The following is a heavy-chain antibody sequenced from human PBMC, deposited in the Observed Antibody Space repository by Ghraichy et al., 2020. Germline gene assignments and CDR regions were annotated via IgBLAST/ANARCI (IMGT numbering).Heavy chain of an antibody. Sequence: GGSLRLSCAASGFTFSDYWFNWVRQRPGKGLMWVSLINGDGSITVYADSVKGRFTVSRDNGKNTVYLQMNSLSAEDTAVYYCARDRNGSPDYWGQGTRVTVSS. CDR2: INGDGSIT. D-gene: IGHD2-2*03. CDR1: GFTFSDYW. J-gene: IGHJ4*02. CDR3: ARDRNGSPDY. V-gene: IGHV3-74*01.